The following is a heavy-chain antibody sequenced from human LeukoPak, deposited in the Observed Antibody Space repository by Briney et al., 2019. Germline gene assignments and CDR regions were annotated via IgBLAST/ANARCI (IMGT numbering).Heavy chain of an antibody. Sequence: SETLSLTCTVSGGSIRSSSYYWGWIRQPPGEGLEWIGSNYYSGSTYYNPSLKSRVTISVDTSKNQFSLKLSSVTAADTAVYYCARPVIVVVPAAPRSYYYMDVWGKGTTVTVSS. CDR2: NYYSGST. J-gene: IGHJ6*03. CDR1: GGSIRSSSYY. V-gene: IGHV4-39*01. CDR3: ARPVIVVVPAAPRSYYYMDV. D-gene: IGHD2-2*01.